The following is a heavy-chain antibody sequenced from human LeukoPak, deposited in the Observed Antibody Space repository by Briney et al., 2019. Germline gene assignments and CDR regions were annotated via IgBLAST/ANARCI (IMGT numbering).Heavy chain of an antibody. CDR1: GFTLTSYA. CDR2: LSGGGVTS. V-gene: IGHV3-23*01. J-gene: IGHJ4*02. Sequence: GGPLTLSCAASGFTLTSYAMPCLRQAPGKGGEWVSALSGGGVTSYYADSVKGRFTISRDNSKSTLYLQMNSLRAEDTAVYYCAKDRYSSSWYYFDSWGQGTLVTVSS. CDR3: AKDRYSSSWYYFDS. D-gene: IGHD6-13*01.